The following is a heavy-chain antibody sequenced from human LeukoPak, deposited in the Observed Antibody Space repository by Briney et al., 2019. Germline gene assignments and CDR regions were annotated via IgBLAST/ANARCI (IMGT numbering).Heavy chain of an antibody. CDR3: ARLNSSSWYE. V-gene: IGHV5-51*01. J-gene: IGHJ4*02. CDR1: GYSFTSYW. CDR2: IYPGDSDT. Sequence: WASVKISCKGSGYSFTSYWIGWVRQMPGKGLEWMGIIYPGDSDTRYSPSFQGQVTISADKSISTAYLQWSSLKASDTAMHYCARLNSSSWYEWGQGTLVTVSS. D-gene: IGHD6-13*01.